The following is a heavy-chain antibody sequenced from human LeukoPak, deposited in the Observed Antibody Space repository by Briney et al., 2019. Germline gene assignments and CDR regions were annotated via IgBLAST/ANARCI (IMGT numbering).Heavy chain of an antibody. CDR3: ARPGGSGSYYDY. CDR1: GYTITNNY. J-gene: IGHJ4*02. D-gene: IGHD3-10*01. Sequence: ASVKVSCKASGYTITNNYMHWVRQAPGQGLEWMGIINPSGGSTSYAQKFQGRVTMTRDTSTSTVYMELSSLRSEDTAVYYCARPGGSGSYYDYWGQGTLVTVSS. V-gene: IGHV1-46*01. CDR2: INPSGGST.